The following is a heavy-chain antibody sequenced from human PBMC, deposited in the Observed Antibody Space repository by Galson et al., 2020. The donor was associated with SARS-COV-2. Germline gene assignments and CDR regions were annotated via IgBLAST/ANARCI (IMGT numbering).Heavy chain of an antibody. CDR3: ARDSLPHMGYYYYMDV. D-gene: IGHD2-21*01. J-gene: IGHJ6*03. V-gene: IGHV1-3*01. CDR1: GYTFTSYA. CDR2: INAGNGNT. Sequence: ASVKVSCKASGYTFTSYAMHWVRQDPGQRLEWMGWINAGNGNTKYSQKFQGRVTITRDTSASTAYMELSSLRSEDTAVYYCARDSLPHMGYYYYMDVWGKGTTVTVSS.